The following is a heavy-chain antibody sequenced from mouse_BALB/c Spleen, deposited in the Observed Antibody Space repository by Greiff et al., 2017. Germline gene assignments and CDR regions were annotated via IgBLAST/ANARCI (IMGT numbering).Heavy chain of an antibody. V-gene: IGHV5-17*02. CDR2: ISSGSSTI. Sequence: EVKLMESGGGLVQPGGSRKLSCAASGFTFSSFGMHWVRQAPGKGLEWVAYISSGSSTIYYADTVKGRFTISRDNPKNTLFLQMTSLRSEDTAMYYCARYYGYFDVWGAGTTVTVSS. CDR3: ARYYGYFDV. J-gene: IGHJ1*01. CDR1: GFTFSSFG.